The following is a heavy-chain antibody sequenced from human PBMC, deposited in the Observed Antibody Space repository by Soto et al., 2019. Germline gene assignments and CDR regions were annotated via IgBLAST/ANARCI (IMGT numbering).Heavy chain of an antibody. V-gene: IGHV4-34*01. CDR2: INHSGST. CDR3: ARGQRYSSSWSNYYYYGMDV. D-gene: IGHD6-13*01. CDR1: GGSFSGYY. J-gene: IGHJ6*02. Sequence: PSETLSLTCAVYGGSFSGYYWSWIRQPPGKGLEWIGEINHSGSTNYNPSLKSRVTISVDTSKNQFSLKLSSVTAADTAVYYCARGQRYSSSWSNYYYYGMDVWGQGTTVTVSS.